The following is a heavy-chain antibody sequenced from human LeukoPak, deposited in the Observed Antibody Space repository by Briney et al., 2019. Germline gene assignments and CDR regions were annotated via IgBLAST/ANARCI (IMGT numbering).Heavy chain of an antibody. D-gene: IGHD3-22*01. CDR1: GYIFTDYY. CDR2: INPNNGGT. V-gene: IGHV1-2*02. CDR3: ATAPRFQYYYDSSGYYPFDY. J-gene: IGHJ4*02. Sequence: ASVKVSCKASGYIFTDYYMHWVRQAPGQGLEWMGWINPNNGGTKSAQKFQGRVTMTEDTSTDTAYMELSSLRSEDTAVYYCATAPRFQYYYDSSGYYPFDYWGQGTLVTVSS.